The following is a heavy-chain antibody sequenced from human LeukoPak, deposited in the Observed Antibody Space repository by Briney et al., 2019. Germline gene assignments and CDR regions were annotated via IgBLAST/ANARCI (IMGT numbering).Heavy chain of an antibody. CDR1: GFTFSDYY. J-gene: IGHJ4*02. CDR2: ISSIGSTI. Sequence: PGGSLRLSCAASGFTFSDYYISWIRQAPGKGLGWVAYISSIGSTIYYADSVKGRFTISRDNSKNTLYLQMNSLRAEDTAVYYCATKITMVRGVIFDYWGQGTLVTVSS. CDR3: ATKITMVRGVIFDY. D-gene: IGHD3-10*01. V-gene: IGHV3-11*04.